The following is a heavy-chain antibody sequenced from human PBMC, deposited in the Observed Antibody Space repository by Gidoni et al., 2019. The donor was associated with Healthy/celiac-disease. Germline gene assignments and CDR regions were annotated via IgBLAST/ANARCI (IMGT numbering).Heavy chain of an antibody. V-gene: IGHV2-5*02. Sequence: QITLKESGPTLVKPTQTLTLTCTFSGFSLSTSGVGVGWIRQPPGKALEWLALIYWDDDKRYSPSLKSRLTITKDTSKNQVVLTMTNMDPVDTATYYCARTFNDYSNYIWFDPWGQGTLVTVSS. CDR3: ARTFNDYSNYIWFDP. CDR2: IYWDDDK. D-gene: IGHD4-4*01. J-gene: IGHJ5*02. CDR1: GFSLSTSGVG.